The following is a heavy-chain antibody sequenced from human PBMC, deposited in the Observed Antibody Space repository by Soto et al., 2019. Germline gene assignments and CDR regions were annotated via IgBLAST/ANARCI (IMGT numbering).Heavy chain of an antibody. Sequence: EVQLVESGGGLVQPGGSLRLSCAASGFTVSSNYMSWVRQAPGKGLEWVSVIYSGGTTYYADSVKGRFTISRDNSKNTLYLQMTSLRGEDTAVYYCARNGDSSDYRGWFDPWGQGTLVTVSS. V-gene: IGHV3-66*01. J-gene: IGHJ5*02. CDR1: GFTVSSNY. CDR3: ARNGDSSDYRGWFDP. D-gene: IGHD3-22*01. CDR2: IYSGGTT.